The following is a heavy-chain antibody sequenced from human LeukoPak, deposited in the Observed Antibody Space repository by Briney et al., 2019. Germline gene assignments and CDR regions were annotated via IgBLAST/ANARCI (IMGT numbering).Heavy chain of an antibody. CDR1: GFTFSSYA. Sequence: GGSLRLSCAASGFTFSSYAMSWVRQAPGKGLEWVSAISGSGGSTYYADSVKGRFTISRDNSKNTLYLQMGSLRAEDMAIYYCARDRDGGFAFAIWGQGTLVTVSS. J-gene: IGHJ3*02. CDR2: ISGSGGST. CDR3: ARDRDGGFAFAI. V-gene: IGHV3-23*01. D-gene: IGHD2-15*01.